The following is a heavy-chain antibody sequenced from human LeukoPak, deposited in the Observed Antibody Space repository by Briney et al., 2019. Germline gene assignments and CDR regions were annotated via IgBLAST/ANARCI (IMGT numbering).Heavy chain of an antibody. V-gene: IGHV3-11*01. CDR2: ISSSGSTI. Sequence: PGGSLRLSCAASGFTFSDYYMSWIRQAPGKGLEWVSYISSSGSTIYYADSVKGRFTISRDNAKNSLYLQMNGLRAEDTAVYYCAREMYYGSGSYYNPLSYYGMDVWGQGTTVTVSS. J-gene: IGHJ6*02. CDR1: GFTFSDYY. CDR3: AREMYYGSGSYYNPLSYYGMDV. D-gene: IGHD3-10*01.